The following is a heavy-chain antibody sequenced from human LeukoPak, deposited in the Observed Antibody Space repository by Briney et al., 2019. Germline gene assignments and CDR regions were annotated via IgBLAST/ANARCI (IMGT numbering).Heavy chain of an antibody. CDR3: ARVAGTTSGPALFWFDP. CDR1: GGSISSYY. V-gene: IGHV4-4*07. Sequence: SETLSLTCTVSGGSISSYYWSWIRQPAGKGLEWIGRNYTSGSTNYNPSLKSRVTMSVDTSKNQFSLKLSSVTAADTAVYYCARVAGTTSGPALFWFDPWGQGTLVTVSS. J-gene: IGHJ5*02. CDR2: NYTSGST. D-gene: IGHD1-1*01.